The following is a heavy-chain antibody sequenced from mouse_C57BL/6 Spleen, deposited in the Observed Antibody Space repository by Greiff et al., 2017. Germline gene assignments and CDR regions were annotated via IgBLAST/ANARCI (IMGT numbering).Heavy chain of an antibody. Sequence: EVMLVESGEGLVKPGGSLKLSCAASGFTFSSYAMSWVRQTPEKRLEWVAYISSGGDYIYYADTVKGRFTISRDNARNTLYLQMSSLKSEDTAMYYCTREPYYYGSSTRYFDYWGQGTTLTVSS. J-gene: IGHJ2*01. CDR3: TREPYYYGSSTRYFDY. CDR2: ISSGGDYI. V-gene: IGHV5-9-1*02. CDR1: GFTFSSYA. D-gene: IGHD1-1*01.